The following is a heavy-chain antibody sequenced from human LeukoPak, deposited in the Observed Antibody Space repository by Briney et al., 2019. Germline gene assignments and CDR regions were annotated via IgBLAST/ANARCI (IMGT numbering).Heavy chain of an antibody. D-gene: IGHD3-10*01. Sequence: SETLSLTCSVSSASMSTYYWSWIRQPAGKGLEWIGHIYTSGSSNYSPSLKSRVTISVDTSKNQFSLKLTSVTAADTAVYYCTKGRGIWGQGTLVTVSS. CDR2: IYTSGSS. J-gene: IGHJ4*02. V-gene: IGHV4-4*07. CDR3: TKGRGI. CDR1: SASMSTYY.